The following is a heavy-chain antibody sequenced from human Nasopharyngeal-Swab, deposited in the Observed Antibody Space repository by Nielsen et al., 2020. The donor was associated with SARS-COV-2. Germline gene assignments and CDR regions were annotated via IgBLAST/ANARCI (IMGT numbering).Heavy chain of an antibody. CDR2: ISYNSGSI. CDR3: AKATVGTTSRGWGALDK. Sequence: GGSPRLSCAISGFTFRAYTMNWVRQAPGKGLEWVAGISYNSGSITYADSVRGRFTISRDNARNSLYLQMNSLRREDTALYYCAKATVGTTSRGWGALDKWGQGTLVTVTS. V-gene: IGHV3-9*01. D-gene: IGHD7-27*01. CDR1: GFTFRAYT. J-gene: IGHJ4*02.